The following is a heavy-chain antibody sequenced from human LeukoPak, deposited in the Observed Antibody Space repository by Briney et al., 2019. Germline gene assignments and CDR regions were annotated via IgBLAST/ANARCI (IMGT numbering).Heavy chain of an antibody. CDR3: ARLPGDSTIYDL. V-gene: IGHV1-69*05. D-gene: IGHD5/OR15-5a*01. CDR1: GYTFTSYG. CDR2: IIPIFGTA. J-gene: IGHJ5*02. Sequence: ASVKVSCKASGYTFTSYGISWVRQAPGQGLEWMGGIIPIFGTANYAQKFQGRVTITTDESTSTAYMELSSLRAEDTAMYYCARLPGDSTIYDLWGQGTLVTVSS.